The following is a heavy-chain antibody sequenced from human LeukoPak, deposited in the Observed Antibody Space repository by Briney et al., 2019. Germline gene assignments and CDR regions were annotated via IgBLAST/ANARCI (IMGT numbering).Heavy chain of an antibody. Sequence: ATVKVSCKASGYTFTGYYMHWVRQAPGQGLERMGWINPNSGGTNYAQKFQGRVTMTRDTSISTAYMELSRLRSDDTAVYYCARVSSKDTAMVENAFDIWGQGTMVTVSS. CDR2: INPNSGGT. J-gene: IGHJ3*02. CDR3: ARVSSKDTAMVENAFDI. CDR1: GYTFTGYY. D-gene: IGHD5-18*01. V-gene: IGHV1-2*02.